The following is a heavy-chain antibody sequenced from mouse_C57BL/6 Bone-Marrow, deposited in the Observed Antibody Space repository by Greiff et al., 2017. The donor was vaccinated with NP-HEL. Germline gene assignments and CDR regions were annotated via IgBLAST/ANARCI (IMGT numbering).Heavy chain of an antibody. Sequence: EVQLQQSGPVLVKPGASVKMSCKASGYTFTDYYMNWVKQSHGKSLEWIGVINPYNGGTSYNQKFKGKATLTVDKSSSTAYMELNSLTSEDSAVYYCARREGFITTVVAWGQGTSVTVSS. J-gene: IGHJ4*01. CDR2: INPYNGGT. CDR1: GYTFTDYY. V-gene: IGHV1-19*01. D-gene: IGHD1-1*01. CDR3: ARREGFITTVVA.